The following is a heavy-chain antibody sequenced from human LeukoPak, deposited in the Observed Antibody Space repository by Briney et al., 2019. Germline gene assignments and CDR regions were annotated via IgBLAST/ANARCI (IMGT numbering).Heavy chain of an antibody. V-gene: IGHV4-39*07. CDR3: ASRAPTPTYYFDY. Sequence: SETLSLTCTVSGGSISSSSYYWGWIRQPPGKGLEWFGSIYYSGSTYYNPSLKSRVTISVDTSKNQFSLKLSSVTAADTAVYYCASRAPTPTYYFDYWGQGTLVTVSS. CDR2: IYYSGST. J-gene: IGHJ4*02. CDR1: GGSISSSSYY. D-gene: IGHD4-23*01.